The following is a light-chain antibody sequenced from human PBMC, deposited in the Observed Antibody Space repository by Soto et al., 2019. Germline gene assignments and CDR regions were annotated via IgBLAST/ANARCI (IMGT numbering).Light chain of an antibody. V-gene: IGKV1-5*01. Sequence: DIQMTQSPSTLSASVGDRVTITCRASQGISSWLAWYQQKPGKAPKFLIYDASILESGVPSRFSGSGFGREFTLTISSLQPDDFANYYCQPYYDYSTLYTFGQGTKVEIK. J-gene: IGKJ2*01. CDR1: QGISSW. CDR2: DAS. CDR3: QPYYDYSTLYT.